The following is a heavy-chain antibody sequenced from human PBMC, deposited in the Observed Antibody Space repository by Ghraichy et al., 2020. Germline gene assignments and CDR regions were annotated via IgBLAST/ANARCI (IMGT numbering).Heavy chain of an antibody. J-gene: IGHJ2*01. V-gene: IGHV3-66*01. CDR3: ARDLGEYGDYGYFDL. D-gene: IGHD4-17*01. CDR2: IYSGGST. Sequence: GGSLRLSCAASGFTVSSNYMSWVRQAPGKGLEWVSVIYSGGSTYYADSVKGRFTISRDNSKNTLYLQMNSLRAEDTAVYYCARDLGEYGDYGYFDLWGRGTLVTVSS. CDR1: GFTVSSNY.